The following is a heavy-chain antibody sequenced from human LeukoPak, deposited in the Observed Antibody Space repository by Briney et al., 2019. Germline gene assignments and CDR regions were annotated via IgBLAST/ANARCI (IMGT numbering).Heavy chain of an antibody. CDR2: IIPIFGTA. V-gene: IGHV1-69*13. CDR1: GGTFSSYA. D-gene: IGHD5-18*01. Sequence: RASVKVSCKASGGTFSSYAISWVRQAPGQGLEWMGGIIPIFGTANYAQKLQGRVTITADESTSTAYMELSSLRSEDTAVYYCARAPDTAMDYFDYWGQGTLVTVSS. CDR3: ARAPDTAMDYFDY. J-gene: IGHJ4*02.